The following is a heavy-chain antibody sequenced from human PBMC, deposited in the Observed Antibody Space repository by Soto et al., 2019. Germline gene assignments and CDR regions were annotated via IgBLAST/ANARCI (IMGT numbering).Heavy chain of an antibody. J-gene: IGHJ4*02. D-gene: IGHD1-7*01. CDR1: GFTFSGYE. CDR3: ARDESITGTTLG. Sequence: EVQLVESGGGLVQPGGSLRLSCVASGFTFSGYEMNWVRQAPGKGLEWVSYISSSGTTIYYADSVKGRFTISRDNAKNSLYRQMNSLRAEDTAVYYCARDESITGTTLGWGQGTLVTVSS. CDR2: ISSSGTTI. V-gene: IGHV3-48*03.